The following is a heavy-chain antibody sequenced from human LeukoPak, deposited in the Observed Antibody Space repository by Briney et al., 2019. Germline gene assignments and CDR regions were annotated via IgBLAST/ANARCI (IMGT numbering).Heavy chain of an antibody. Sequence: PSETLSLTCAVYGGSFSGYYWSWIRQPPGKGLEWIGEINHSGSTNYNPSLKSRVTISVDTSKNQFSLKLSSVTAADTAVYYCARAGILRAPLYWGQGTLVTVSS. V-gene: IGHV4-34*01. D-gene: IGHD6-13*01. CDR3: ARAGILRAPLY. CDR2: INHSGST. CDR1: GGSFSGYY. J-gene: IGHJ4*02.